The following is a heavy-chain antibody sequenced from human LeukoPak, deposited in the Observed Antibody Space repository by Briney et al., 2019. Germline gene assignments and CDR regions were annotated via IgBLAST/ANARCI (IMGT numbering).Heavy chain of an antibody. CDR3: ARYGELQGLYFDY. J-gene: IGHJ4*02. CDR1: GGSISSSSYY. Sequence: PSETLSLTCTVSGGSISSSSYYWGWIRQPPGKGLEWIGSIYYSGSTYYNPSLKSRVTISVDTSKNQFSLKLSSVTAADTAVYYCARYGELQGLYFDYWGQGTLVTVSS. V-gene: IGHV4-39*07. D-gene: IGHD1-26*01. CDR2: IYYSGST.